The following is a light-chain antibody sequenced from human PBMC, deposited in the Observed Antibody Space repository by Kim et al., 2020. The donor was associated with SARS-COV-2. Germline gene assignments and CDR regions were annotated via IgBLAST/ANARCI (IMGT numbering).Light chain of an antibody. J-gene: IGLJ2*01. V-gene: IGLV2-14*04. CDR1: SSDVGGYNY. CDR2: DVS. Sequence: GQTITNSCTGTSSDVGGYNYVAWYQQHPGKAPTLMVYDVSKRPSGVSNRFSGSKSGNTASLTISGLQAEDEADYYCSSYTSSSTVVFGGGTKLTVL. CDR3: SSYTSSSTVV.